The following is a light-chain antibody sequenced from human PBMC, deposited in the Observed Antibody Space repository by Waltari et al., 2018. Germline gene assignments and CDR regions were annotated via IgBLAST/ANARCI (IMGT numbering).Light chain of an antibody. V-gene: IGLV2-23*01. Sequence: QSALTQPASVSGSPGQSITISCTASSSNLASYTLVSWYQQHAGKPPKLIIYEGAKRPSGVSNRFSGSKSGNTASLTISGLQDEDEADYYCCSYADNRVFGGGTKLTVL. CDR1: SSNLASYTL. CDR2: EGA. J-gene: IGLJ3*02. CDR3: CSYADNRV.